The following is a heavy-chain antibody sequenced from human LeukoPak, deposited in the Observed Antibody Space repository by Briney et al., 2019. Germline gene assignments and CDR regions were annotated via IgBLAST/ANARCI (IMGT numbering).Heavy chain of an antibody. CDR1: GFTFSSYS. J-gene: IGHJ4*02. D-gene: IGHD2-2*01. V-gene: IGHV3-21*01. Sequence: GGSLRLSCAASGFTFSSYSMNWVRQAPGKGLEWVSSISSSSSYIYYADSVKGRFTISRDNAKNSLYLQMNSLRAEDTAVYYCARGRGIVVVPAAVYFDYWGQGTLVTVSS. CDR3: ARGRGIVVVPAAVYFDY. CDR2: ISSSSSYI.